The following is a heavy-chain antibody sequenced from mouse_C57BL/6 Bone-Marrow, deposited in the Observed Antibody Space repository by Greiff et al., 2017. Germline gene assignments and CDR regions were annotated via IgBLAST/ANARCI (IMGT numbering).Heavy chain of an antibody. Sequence: QVQLQQPGAELVRPGPSVKLSCKASGYTFTSYWMHWVKQRPGQGLEWIGVIDPSDSYTNYNQKFKGKATLTVDTSSSTAYMQLSSLTSEDSAVYYCARLGYVDYWGQGTTRTVSS. CDR1: GYTFTSYW. J-gene: IGHJ2*01. CDR2: IDPSDSYT. V-gene: IGHV1-59*01. CDR3: ARLGYVDY.